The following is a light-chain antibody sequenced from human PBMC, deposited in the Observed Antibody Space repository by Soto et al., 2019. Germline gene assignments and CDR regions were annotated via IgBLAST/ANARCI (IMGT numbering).Light chain of an antibody. CDR2: GNN. V-gene: IGLV1-40*01. CDR3: QSYDRRLTAYV. Sequence: QSVLTQPPSVSGAPGQRVTISCTGSSSNIGAGYDVHWYQQLPGTAPKLLVSGNNNRPSGVPDRLSASKSGPSASLAITGLQAEDEAHYYCQSYDRRLTAYVFGTGTKLTAL. CDR1: SSNIGAGYD. J-gene: IGLJ1*01.